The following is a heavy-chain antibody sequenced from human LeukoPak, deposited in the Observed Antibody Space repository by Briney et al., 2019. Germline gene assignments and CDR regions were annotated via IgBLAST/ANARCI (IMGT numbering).Heavy chain of an antibody. CDR1: GDSVSSNSAA. V-gene: IGHV6-1*01. CDR3: ARDRGDSSSWYAPVGAFDI. J-gene: IGHJ3*02. CDR2: TYYRSKWHN. Sequence: SQTLSLTCAISGDSVSSNSAAWNWIRQSPSRGLEWLGRTYYRSKWHNDYAVSVKSRITINPDTSKNQFSLQLNSVTPEDTAVYYCARDRGDSSSWYAPVGAFDIWGQGTMVTVSS. D-gene: IGHD6-13*01.